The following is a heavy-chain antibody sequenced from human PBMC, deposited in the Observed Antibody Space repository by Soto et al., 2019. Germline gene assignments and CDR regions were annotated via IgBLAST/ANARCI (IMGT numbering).Heavy chain of an antibody. CDR1: GYTFTGYY. CDR3: AGDSNELWFGELFHNSNWFDP. J-gene: IGHJ5*02. CDR2: INPNSGGT. D-gene: IGHD3-10*01. V-gene: IGHV1-2*02. Sequence: WASVKVSCKASGYTFTGYYMHWVRQAPGQGLEWMGWINPNSGGTNYAQKFQGRVTMTRDTSISTAYMELSRLRSDDTAVYYCAGDSNELWFGELFHNSNWFDPWGQGTLVTSPQ.